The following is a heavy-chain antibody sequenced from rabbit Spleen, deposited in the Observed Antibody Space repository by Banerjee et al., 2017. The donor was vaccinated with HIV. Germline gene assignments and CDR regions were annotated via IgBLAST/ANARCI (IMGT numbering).Heavy chain of an antibody. CDR3: ARDTSSSFSSYGMDL. CDR1: GFSFNSGYD. D-gene: IGHD1-1*01. CDR2: SYAGSSGFT. Sequence: QSLEESGGGLVKPGASLTLTCKASGFSFNSGYDMCWVRQAPGKGLEWIACSYAGSSGFTYFATWAKGRFAISKASSTTVTLQMTRLTAADTATYFCARDTSSSFSSYGMDLWGPGTLVTVS. J-gene: IGHJ6*01. V-gene: IGHV1S40*01.